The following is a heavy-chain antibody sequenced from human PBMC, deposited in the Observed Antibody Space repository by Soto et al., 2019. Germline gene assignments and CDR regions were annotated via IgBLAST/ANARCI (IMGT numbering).Heavy chain of an antibody. J-gene: IGHJ4*02. V-gene: IGHV3-23*01. D-gene: IGHD5-12*01. CDR1: GFTFSSSG. CDR3: AKISGWLHYC. CDR2: ITDSGGTT. Sequence: EVQLLESGGGLVQPGGSLRLSCAASGFTFSSSGMSWVRQAPGKGLEWVSGITDSGGTTYYVDSVKGRFTISSDNSKNTLSLEMNSLRAEGTAVYYCAKISGWLHYCWGQGNLVTVSS.